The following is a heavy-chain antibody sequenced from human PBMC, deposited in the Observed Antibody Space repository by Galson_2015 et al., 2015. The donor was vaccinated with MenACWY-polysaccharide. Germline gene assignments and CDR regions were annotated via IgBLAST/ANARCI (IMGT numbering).Heavy chain of an antibody. CDR1: GFTVSSNY. CDR2: FYSGGYT. J-gene: IGHJ2*01. CDR3: AREDYYDSSGYSWYFDR. Sequence: SLRLSCAASGFTVSSNYMSWVRQAPGKGLEWVSVFYSGGYTYYADSVRGRFTISRDHSKNTLYLQMNSLRAEDTAVYYCAREDYYDSSGYSWYFDRWGRGTHSLSPQ. D-gene: IGHD3-22*01. V-gene: IGHV3-66*01.